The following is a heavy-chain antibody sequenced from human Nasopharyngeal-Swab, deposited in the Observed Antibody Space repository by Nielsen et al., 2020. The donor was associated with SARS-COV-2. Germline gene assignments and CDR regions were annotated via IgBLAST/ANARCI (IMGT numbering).Heavy chain of an antibody. CDR3: ARGGDFWSGGELDYFYYYGMDG. CDR1: GYTFTGYS. J-gene: IGHJ6*02. CDR2: VNPNSGGT. D-gene: IGHD3-3*01. Sequence: ASVKVSCKASGYTFTGYSMHWVRQAPAQGLECMGRVNPNSGGTNYAQKFQGRVTMTRDTSISTAYMELSRLRSDDTVVYYCARGGDFWSGGELDYFYYYGMDGWGQGTTVTVSS. V-gene: IGHV1-2*05.